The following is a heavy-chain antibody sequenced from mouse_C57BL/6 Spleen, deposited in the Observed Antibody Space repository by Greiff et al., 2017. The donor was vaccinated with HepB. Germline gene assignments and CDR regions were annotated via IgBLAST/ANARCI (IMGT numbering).Heavy chain of an antibody. V-gene: IGHV1-4*01. CDR1: GYTFTSYT. CDR2: INPSSGYT. D-gene: IGHD1-1*01. Sequence: VHLVESGAELARPGASVKMSCKASGYTFTSYTMHWVKQRPGQGLEWIGYINPSSGYTKYNQKFKDKATLTADKSSSTAYMQLSSLTSEDSAVYYCARGDYGSSPFAYWGQGTLVTVSA. J-gene: IGHJ3*01. CDR3: ARGDYGSSPFAY.